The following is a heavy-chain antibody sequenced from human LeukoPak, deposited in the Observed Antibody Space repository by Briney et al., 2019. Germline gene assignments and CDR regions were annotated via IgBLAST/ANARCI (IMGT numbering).Heavy chain of an antibody. CDR3: ARDGKGRNRIGYYFDY. CDR2: IGSSGSTI. V-gene: IGHV3-48*03. J-gene: IGHJ4*02. CDR1: GFTFSSYE. D-gene: IGHD3-10*01. Sequence: PGGSLRLSCAASGFTFSSYEMNWVRQAPGKGLEWVSYIGSSGSTIYYAASVKGRFTISRDNAKNSLYLQMNSLRAEDTADYYCARDGKGRNRIGYYFDYWGQGTLVTVSS.